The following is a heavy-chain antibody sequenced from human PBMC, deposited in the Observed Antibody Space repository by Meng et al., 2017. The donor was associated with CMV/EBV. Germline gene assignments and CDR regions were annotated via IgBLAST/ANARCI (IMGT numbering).Heavy chain of an antibody. CDR3: ARGHYDFWSGSGDYYYGMDV. CDR1: GGSISSGGYY. CDR2: IYYSGST. Sequence: SETLSLTCTVSGGSISSGGYYWSWIRQHPGKGLEWIGYIYYSGSTYYNPSLKSRVTISVDTSKNQFSLKLSSVTAADTAVYYCARGHYDFWSGSGDYYYGMDVWGQGTTVTVSS. D-gene: IGHD3-3*01. J-gene: IGHJ6*02. V-gene: IGHV4-31*03.